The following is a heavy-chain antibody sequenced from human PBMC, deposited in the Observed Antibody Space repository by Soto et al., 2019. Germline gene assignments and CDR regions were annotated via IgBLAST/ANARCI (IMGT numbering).Heavy chain of an antibody. Sequence: QVLLQESGPGLVKPSETLSLTCTVSGVSVNSGSFYWTWIRQPPGKGLVWIGFVSYSGPTKYNASLKSRVTISVDTSRSQISLKVSSVTAADTAVYYCARGATVTHSDYWGQGTLVTVSS. D-gene: IGHD4-17*01. V-gene: IGHV4-61*01. CDR1: GVSVNSGSFY. CDR3: ARGATVTHSDY. J-gene: IGHJ4*02. CDR2: VSYSGPT.